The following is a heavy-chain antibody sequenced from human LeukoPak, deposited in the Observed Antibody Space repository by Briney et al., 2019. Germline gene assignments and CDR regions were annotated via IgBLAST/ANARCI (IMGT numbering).Heavy chain of an antibody. D-gene: IGHD3-10*01. CDR2: MNPNSGNT. Sequence: ASVKVSCKASGYTFTSYDINWVRQATGQGLEWMGWMNPNSGNTGYAQKFQGRVTMTRNTSISTAYMELSSLRSEDTAVYYCARRGYYGSGSYYMSDAFDIWGQGTMVTVSS. V-gene: IGHV1-8*01. CDR3: ARRGYYGSGSYYMSDAFDI. CDR1: GYTFTSYD. J-gene: IGHJ3*02.